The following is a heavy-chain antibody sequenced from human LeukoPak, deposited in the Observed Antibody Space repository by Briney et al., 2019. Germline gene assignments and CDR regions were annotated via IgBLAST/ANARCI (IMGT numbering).Heavy chain of an antibody. V-gene: IGHV3-7*01. J-gene: IGHJ4*02. D-gene: IGHD3-16*02. Sequence: GGSLRLSCAASGFTFSSYWMSWVRQAPGKGLEWVANIKQDGSEKYYVDSVKGRFTISRDNAKNSLYLQMNSLRAEDTAVYYCARGDHTYYDYVWGSYRPLTSYYFDYWGQGTLVTVSS. CDR1: GFTFSSYW. CDR2: IKQDGSEK. CDR3: ARGDHTYYDYVWGSYRPLTSYYFDY.